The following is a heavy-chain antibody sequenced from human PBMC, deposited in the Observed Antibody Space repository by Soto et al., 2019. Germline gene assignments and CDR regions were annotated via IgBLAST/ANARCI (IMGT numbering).Heavy chain of an antibody. D-gene: IGHD2-21*02. V-gene: IGHV3-23*01. CDR1: GFTFNNYA. CDR3: ATCIGGDCYSDY. CDR2: ISGGIT. J-gene: IGHJ4*02. Sequence: PGGSLRLSCVASGFTFNNYAMSWVRQAPGKGLEWVSAISGGITYYADSVKGRFTISRDNSKNTLFLQMTSLRVEDTAVYYCATCIGGDCYSDYWGQGALVPVSS.